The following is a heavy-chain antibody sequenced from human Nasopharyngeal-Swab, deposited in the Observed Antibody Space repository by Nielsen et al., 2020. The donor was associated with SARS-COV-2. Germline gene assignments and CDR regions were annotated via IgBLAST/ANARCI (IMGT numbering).Heavy chain of an antibody. V-gene: IGHV3-48*03. J-gene: IGHJ4*02. Sequence: GGPLRLSCAASGFTFNNYEMNWVRQAPGKWLEWVAYISTSGVTKYYADSVKGRFTISRDNAKNSLYLQMNTMRAEDTAVYYCARFFTGWYLLYWGQGTLVTVSS. CDR1: GFTFNNYE. D-gene: IGHD6-19*01. CDR3: ARFFTGWYLLY. CDR2: ISTSGVTK.